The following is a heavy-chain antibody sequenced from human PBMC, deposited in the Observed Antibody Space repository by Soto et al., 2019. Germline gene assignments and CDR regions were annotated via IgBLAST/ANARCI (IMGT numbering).Heavy chain of an antibody. Sequence: QVQLVQSGAEVKKPGASVKVSCKASGYTFTSYGISWVRQAPGQGLEWMGWISAYNGNTNYAQKLQGRVTMTTDTSTSTAYMELRSLRSDDTAVYYCASTEMAYSSSSPTYYYYYYRMDVLGQATTVTVSS. CDR3: ASTEMAYSSSSPTYYYYYYRMDV. CDR1: GYTFTSYG. CDR2: ISAYNGNT. V-gene: IGHV1-18*01. D-gene: IGHD6-13*01. J-gene: IGHJ6*02.